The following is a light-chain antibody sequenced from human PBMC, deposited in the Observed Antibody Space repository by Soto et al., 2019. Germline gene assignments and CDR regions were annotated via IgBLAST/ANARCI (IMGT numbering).Light chain of an antibody. CDR1: QSVSSSY. V-gene: IGKV3-20*01. CDR3: QQYGSSPWT. CDR2: GAS. J-gene: IGKJ1*01. Sequence: IGLTQSPGTLSLSPGERATLSCRASQSVSSSYLAWYQQKPGQAPRLLIYGASSRATGIPDRFSGSGSGTDFTLTISRLEPEDFAVYYRQQYGSSPWTFGQGTKVDIK.